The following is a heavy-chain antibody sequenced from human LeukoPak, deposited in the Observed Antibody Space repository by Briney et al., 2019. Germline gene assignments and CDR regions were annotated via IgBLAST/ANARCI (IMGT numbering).Heavy chain of an antibody. CDR2: IITYNGNT. V-gene: IGHV1-18*01. Sequence: GASVKVSCKASGYTFTTYGISWVRQAPGQGLEWMGYIITYNGNTNYAQKLQGRVTMTTDTSTSTAYMELRSLRSDDTAMYYCARDLNRYYYDSSGCLDYWGQGTLVTVSS. J-gene: IGHJ4*02. CDR1: GYTFTTYG. D-gene: IGHD3-22*01. CDR3: ARDLNRYYYDSSGCLDY.